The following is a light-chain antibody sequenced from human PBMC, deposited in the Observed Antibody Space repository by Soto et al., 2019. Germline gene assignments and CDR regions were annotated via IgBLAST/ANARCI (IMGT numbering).Light chain of an antibody. CDR2: DVT. J-gene: IGLJ1*01. Sequence: QSALTQPASVSESPGQSITISCTGSSSDVGGTDHVSWYQQHPGRAPKLMIYDVTNRPSGISDRFSGSKSGNTASLTISGLQAEDDADYYCSSYTTTRTYVFGTGTKLTVL. CDR3: SSYTTTRTYV. CDR1: SSDVGGTDH. V-gene: IGLV2-14*03.